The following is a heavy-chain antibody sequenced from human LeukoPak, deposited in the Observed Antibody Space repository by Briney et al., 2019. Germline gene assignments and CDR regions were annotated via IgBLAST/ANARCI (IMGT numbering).Heavy chain of an antibody. CDR2: INPNSGGT. V-gene: IGHV1-2*02. CDR3: ARERITMVRPSYYFDY. CDR1: GYTFTGYY. Sequence: ASVKVSCKASGYTFTGYYMHWVRQAPGQGLEWMGWINPNSGGTNYAQKFQGRVTMTTDTSTSTAYMELRSLRSDDTAVYYCARERITMVRPSYYFDYWGQGTLVTVSS. J-gene: IGHJ4*02. D-gene: IGHD3-10*01.